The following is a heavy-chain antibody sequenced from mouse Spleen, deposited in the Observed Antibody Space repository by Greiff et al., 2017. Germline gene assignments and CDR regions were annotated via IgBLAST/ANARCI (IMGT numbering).Heavy chain of an antibody. V-gene: IGHV1-61*01. D-gene: IGHD2-13*01. J-gene: IGHJ1*01. CDR3: ARRDYSVGYFDV. Sequence: QVQLQQPGAELVRPGSSVKLSCKASGYTFTSYWMDWVKQRPGQGLEWIGNIYPSDSETHYNQKFKDKATLTVDKSSSTAYMQLSSLTSEDSAVYYCARRDYSVGYFDVWGAGTTVTVSS. CDR1: GYTFTSYW. CDR2: IYPSDSET.